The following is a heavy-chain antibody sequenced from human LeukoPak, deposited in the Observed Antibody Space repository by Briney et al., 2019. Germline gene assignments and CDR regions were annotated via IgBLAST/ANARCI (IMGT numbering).Heavy chain of an antibody. Sequence: PGGSLRLSCAASGFTFSSHSMNWVLQAPGKGLEWVSSISSSSSYIYYADSVKGRFTISRDNAKNSLYLQMNSLRAEDTAVYYCARDHEYYDILTGLEYGMDVWGQGTTVTVSS. V-gene: IGHV3-21*01. CDR3: ARDHEYYDILTGLEYGMDV. D-gene: IGHD3-9*01. CDR2: ISSSSSYI. J-gene: IGHJ6*02. CDR1: GFTFSSHS.